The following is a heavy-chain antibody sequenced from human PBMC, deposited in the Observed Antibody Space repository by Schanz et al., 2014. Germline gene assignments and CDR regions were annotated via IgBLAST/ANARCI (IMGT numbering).Heavy chain of an antibody. CDR2: IKSKTDGGTR. J-gene: IGHJ4*02. Sequence: EVQLVESGGGLVKPGGSLRLSCATSGFTLNNAWMNWVRQAPGKGLQWVARIKSKTDGGTRDYAAPVKGRFTISTDDSKTPVYLQMNSLKPEDPAVYYCTADLWFGAVWGVWWGQGTLVTVSS. D-gene: IGHD3-10*01. CDR1: GFTLNNAW. V-gene: IGHV3-15*01. CDR3: TADLWFGAVWGVW.